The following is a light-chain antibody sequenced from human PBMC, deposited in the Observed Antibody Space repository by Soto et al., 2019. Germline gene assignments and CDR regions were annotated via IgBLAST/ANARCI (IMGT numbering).Light chain of an antibody. CDR3: CSYAGSGLGV. CDR2: EVS. V-gene: IGLV2-23*02. Sequence: QSALTQPASVSGSPGPSITISCTGTSSDVGRYNLVSWYQQHPGKAPKLLIYEVSERPSGVSDRFSGSKSGSTASLTISGLQTEDEGNYYCCSYAGSGLGVFGGGTKVTVL. CDR1: SSDVGRYNL. J-gene: IGLJ3*02.